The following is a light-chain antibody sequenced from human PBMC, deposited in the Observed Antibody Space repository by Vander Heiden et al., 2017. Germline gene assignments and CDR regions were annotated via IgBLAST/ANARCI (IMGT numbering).Light chain of an antibody. CDR3: QQEYYVPALT. Sequence: PGARLPLSCRASPRVSSSDLTWYQQKPGQAPRLLSYGASTRATSIPARFSGSGSGTDFTLTISSLQPEDFAVYYCQQEYYVPALTFGAGTKVEIK. V-gene: IGKV3D-7*01. J-gene: IGKJ4*01. CDR1: PRVSSSD. CDR2: GAS.